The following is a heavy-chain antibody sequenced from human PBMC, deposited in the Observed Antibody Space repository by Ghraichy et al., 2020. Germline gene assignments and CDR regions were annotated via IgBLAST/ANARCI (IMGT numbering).Heavy chain of an antibody. Sequence: SETLSLTCTVSGDSISSSSYYWGWIRQPPGKGLEWIGSIYYSGRTYYNPSLKSRVTISVDTSKNQFSLKLSSATAADTAVYYCARRLTWERIDYWGQGTLVTVSS. J-gene: IGHJ4*02. CDR1: GDSISSSSYY. CDR2: IYYSGRT. D-gene: IGHD1-26*01. V-gene: IGHV4-39*01. CDR3: ARRLTWERIDY.